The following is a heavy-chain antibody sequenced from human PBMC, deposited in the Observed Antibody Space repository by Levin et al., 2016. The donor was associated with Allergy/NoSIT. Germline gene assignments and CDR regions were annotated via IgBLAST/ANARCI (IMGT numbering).Heavy chain of an antibody. D-gene: IGHD2-21*02. CDR2: ISYDGSNK. Sequence: GGSLRLSCAASGFTFSSYAMHWVRQAPGKGLEWVAVISYDGSNKYYADSVKGRFTISRDNSKNTLYLQMNSLRAEDTAVYYCASRGYCGGDCSDPFDYWGQGTLVTVSS. CDR3: ASRGYCGGDCSDPFDY. CDR1: GFTFSSYA. V-gene: IGHV3-30*04. J-gene: IGHJ4*02.